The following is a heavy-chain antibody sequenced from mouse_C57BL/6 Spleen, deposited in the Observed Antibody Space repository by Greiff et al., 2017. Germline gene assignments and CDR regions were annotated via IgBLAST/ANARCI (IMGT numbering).Heavy chain of an antibody. J-gene: IGHJ4*01. CDR3: ASPCGNSYYYAMDY. CDR2: IDPEDGET. Sequence: VQLQQSGAELVKPGASVTLSCTASGFNITDYYMHWVKQRTEQGLEWIGRIDPEDGETKYAPKFQGKATITADTSSNTAYLQLSSLTSEDTAFYYCASPCGNSYYYAMDYWGQGTSVTVSS. CDR1: GFNITDYY. D-gene: IGHD1-3*01. V-gene: IGHV14-2*01.